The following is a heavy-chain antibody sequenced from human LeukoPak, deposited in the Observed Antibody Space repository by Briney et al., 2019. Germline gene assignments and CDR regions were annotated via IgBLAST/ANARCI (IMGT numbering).Heavy chain of an antibody. V-gene: IGHV3-9*01. Sequence: GGSLRLSCVASGFTFDGYSMHWVRQAPGKGLEWVSGISWNGETKEYADSVKGRFTISRDNAKNSLYLQMDALTPDDTALYYCAKDTAEYFGLDHWGLGTRVTVSS. CDR3: AKDTAEYFGLDH. CDR1: GFTFDGYS. D-gene: IGHD2/OR15-2a*01. CDR2: ISWNGETK. J-gene: IGHJ4*02.